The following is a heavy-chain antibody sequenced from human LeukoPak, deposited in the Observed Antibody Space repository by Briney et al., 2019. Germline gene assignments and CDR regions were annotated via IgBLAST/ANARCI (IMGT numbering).Heavy chain of an antibody. V-gene: IGHV4-4*07. CDR3: ARTVVTLDWYFDL. D-gene: IGHD4-23*01. Sequence: SETLSLTCSVSGGSISSYSWDWIRQPAGKGLEWIGRFYTSGTTNYNPSLKSRVTMSIDTSKNQVSLKMRSVTAADTAVYYCARTVVTLDWYFDLWGRGTLVSVSS. J-gene: IGHJ2*01. CDR1: GGSISSYS. CDR2: FYTSGTT.